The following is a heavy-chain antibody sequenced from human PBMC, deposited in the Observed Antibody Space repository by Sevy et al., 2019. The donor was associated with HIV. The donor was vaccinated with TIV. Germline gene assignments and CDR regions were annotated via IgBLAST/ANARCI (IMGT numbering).Heavy chain of an antibody. CDR1: GFTFSSYA. V-gene: IGHV3-30-3*01. CDR2: ISYDGSNK. CDR3: ARVAGAGPRGYYGMDV. J-gene: IGHJ6*02. Sequence: GGSLRLSCAASGFTFSSYAMHWVRQAPGKGLEWVAVISYDGSNKYYADSVKGRFTISRDNSKNTLYLQMNSLRAEDTAVYYCARVAGAGPRGYYGMDVWGQGTTVTVSS. D-gene: IGHD6-19*01.